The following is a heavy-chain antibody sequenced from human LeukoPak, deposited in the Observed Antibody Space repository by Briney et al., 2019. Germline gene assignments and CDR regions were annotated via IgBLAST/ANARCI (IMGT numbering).Heavy chain of an antibody. CDR2: ISAYNGNT. D-gene: IGHD3-22*01. J-gene: IGHJ4*02. Sequence: GASVKVSCKASGYTFTSYGISWVRQAPGQGLEWMGWISAYNGNTNYAQKLQGRVTMTTDTSTSTAYMELRSLRSDDTAVYYCAREHARGAYYYDSSGYYPDYWGQGTLVTVSS. V-gene: IGHV1-18*01. CDR1: GYTFTSYG. CDR3: AREHARGAYYYDSSGYYPDY.